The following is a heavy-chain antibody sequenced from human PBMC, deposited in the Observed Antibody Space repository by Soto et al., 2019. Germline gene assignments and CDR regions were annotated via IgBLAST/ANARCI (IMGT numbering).Heavy chain of an antibody. CDR2: IIPIFGTA. CDR1: GGTFSSYA. V-gene: IGHV1-69*12. Sequence: QVQLVQSGAEVKKPGSSVKVSCKASGGTFSSYAISWVRQAPGQGLEWMGGIIPIFGTANYAQKFQGRVMIXAXASTSTAYMELSSLRSEDTAVYYCARAVAPRDGMDVWGQGTTVTVSS. CDR3: ARAVAPRDGMDV. D-gene: IGHD6-19*01. J-gene: IGHJ6*02.